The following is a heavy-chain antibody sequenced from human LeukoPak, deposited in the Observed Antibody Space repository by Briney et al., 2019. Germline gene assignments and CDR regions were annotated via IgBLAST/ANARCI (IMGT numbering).Heavy chain of an antibody. V-gene: IGHV3-48*03. CDR1: GFTFSSYE. D-gene: IGHD5-12*01. Sequence: GGSLRLSCAASGFTFSSYEMNWVRQAPGKGLEWVSYISSRGSTIYYADSVKGRFTISRDNAKNSLYLQMNSLRAEDTAVYYCARDLVATPYYYYGMDVWGQGTTVTVSS. CDR2: ISSRGSTI. J-gene: IGHJ6*02. CDR3: ARDLVATPYYYYGMDV.